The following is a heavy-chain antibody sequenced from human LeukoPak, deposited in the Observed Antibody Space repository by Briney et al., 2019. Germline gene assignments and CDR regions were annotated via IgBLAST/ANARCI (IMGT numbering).Heavy chain of an antibody. J-gene: IGHJ4*02. CDR1: GFTFSNYG. Sequence: GGSLRLSCAASGFTFSNYGMHWVRQAPGKGLEWVAVISYDGSNKYYADSVKGRFTISRDNSKNTLYLQMNSLRAEDTAVYYCAKDRLHLVRGVIITGGADYWGQGTLVTVSS. CDR2: ISYDGSNK. CDR3: AKDRLHLVRGVIITGGADY. D-gene: IGHD3-10*01. V-gene: IGHV3-30*18.